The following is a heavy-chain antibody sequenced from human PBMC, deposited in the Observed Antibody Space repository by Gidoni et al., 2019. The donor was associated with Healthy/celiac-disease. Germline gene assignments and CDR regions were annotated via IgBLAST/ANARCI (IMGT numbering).Heavy chain of an antibody. CDR2: IKQDGSEK. Sequence: EVQLVESGGGLVQPGGSLRLSCAASGFTFSSYWMSWVRQAPGKGLEWVANIKQDGSEKYYVDSVKGRFTISRDNAKNSLYLQMNSLRAEDTAVYYCASYYYDSSGSFDYWGQGTLVTVSS. V-gene: IGHV3-7*01. CDR1: GFTFSSYW. D-gene: IGHD3-22*01. CDR3: ASYYYDSSGSFDY. J-gene: IGHJ4*02.